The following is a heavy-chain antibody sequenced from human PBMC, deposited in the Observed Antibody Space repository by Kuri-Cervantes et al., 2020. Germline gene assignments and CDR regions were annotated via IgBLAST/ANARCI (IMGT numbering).Heavy chain of an antibody. D-gene: IGHD3-3*01. CDR1: GGSMRSYY. CDR2: IYDSGST. Sequence: SETLSLTCSVSGGSMRSYYWSWIRQPPGKGLEWIGYIYDSGSTNYNPSLKSRVTISVDTSKNQFSLKLSSVTAADTAVYYCARLFFDWQYYYNYMDVWGKGTTVTVSS. J-gene: IGHJ6*03. V-gene: IGHV4-59*01. CDR3: ARLFFDWQYYYNYMDV.